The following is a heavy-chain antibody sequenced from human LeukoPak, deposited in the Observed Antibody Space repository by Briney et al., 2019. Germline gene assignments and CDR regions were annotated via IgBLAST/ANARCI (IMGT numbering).Heavy chain of an antibody. CDR1: GYTFTSYD. J-gene: IGHJ4*02. CDR3: ARTTVTTSPHFDY. Sequence: ASVKVSCKASGYTFTSYDINCVRHAIGQGLEWRGWMNPNSGNTGYAQKFQGRVTMTSNTSISTAYMELSSLRSEDTAVYYCARTTVTTSPHFDYWGQGTLVTVSS. CDR2: MNPNSGNT. V-gene: IGHV1-8*01. D-gene: IGHD4-17*01.